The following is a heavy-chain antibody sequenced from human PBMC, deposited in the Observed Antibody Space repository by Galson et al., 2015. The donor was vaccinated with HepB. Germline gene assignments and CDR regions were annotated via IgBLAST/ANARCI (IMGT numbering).Heavy chain of an antibody. V-gene: IGHV1-46*01. D-gene: IGHD3-22*01. CDR3: ARAPSGYYDRTGRVYFDY. CDR2: INPSGGST. J-gene: IGHJ4*02. CDR1: GYTFTSYY. Sequence: SVKVSCKASGYTFTSYYMHWVRQAPGQGLEWMGIINPSGGSTSYAQKFQGRVTMTRDTSTSTVYMELSSLRSEDTAVYYCARAPSGYYDRTGRVYFDYWGQGTLVTVSS.